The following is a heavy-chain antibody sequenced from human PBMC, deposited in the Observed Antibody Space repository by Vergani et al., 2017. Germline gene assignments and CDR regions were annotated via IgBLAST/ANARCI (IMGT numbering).Heavy chain of an antibody. CDR1: GFTFSSYS. Sequence: EVQLVESGGGLVQPGGSLRLSCAASGFTFSSYSMNWVRQAPGKGLGCFSYISSSSSTIYYADSVKGRFTISRDNAKNSLYLQMNSLRDEDTAVYYCARDAITMIVSGLHWFDPWGQGTLVTVSS. V-gene: IGHV3-48*02. J-gene: IGHJ5*02. CDR3: ARDAITMIVSGLHWFDP. D-gene: IGHD3-22*01. CDR2: ISSSSSTI.